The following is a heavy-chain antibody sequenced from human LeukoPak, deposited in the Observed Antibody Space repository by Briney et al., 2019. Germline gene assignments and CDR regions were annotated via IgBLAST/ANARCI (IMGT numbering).Heavy chain of an antibody. CDR3: AKSSGWYRADDRFDP. V-gene: IGHV3-9*01. Sequence: GGSLRLSCAASGFTFDDYAMHWVRQAPGKGLEWVSGISWNSGSIGYADSVKGRFTISRDNAKNSLYLQMNSLRAEDTALYYCAKSSGWYRADDRFDPWGQGTLVTVSS. CDR1: GFTFDDYA. D-gene: IGHD6-19*01. CDR2: ISWNSGSI. J-gene: IGHJ5*02.